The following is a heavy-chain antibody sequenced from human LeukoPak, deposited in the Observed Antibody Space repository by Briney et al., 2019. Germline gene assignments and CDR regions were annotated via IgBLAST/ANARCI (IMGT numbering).Heavy chain of an antibody. Sequence: ASVKVSCKASGYTFNGHYMHWVRQAPGQGLEWMGWINPNSGGTNYAQKFQGWVTMTRDTSISTAYMELSRLRSDDTAVYYCARGDYYDSSGTWDYWGQGTLVTVSS. CDR1: GYTFNGHY. CDR2: INPNSGGT. V-gene: IGHV1-2*04. D-gene: IGHD3-22*01. J-gene: IGHJ4*02. CDR3: ARGDYYDSSGTWDY.